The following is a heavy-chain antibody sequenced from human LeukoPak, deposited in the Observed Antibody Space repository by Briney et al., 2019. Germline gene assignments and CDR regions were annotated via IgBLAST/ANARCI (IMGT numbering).Heavy chain of an antibody. CDR3: ANKLAVAGTIVNWFDP. J-gene: IGHJ5*02. CDR1: GFTFSSYA. Sequence: GGSLRLSCAASGFTFSSYAMSWVRRAPGKGLEWVSAISGSGGSTYYADSVKGRFTISRDNSKNTLYLQMNSLRAEDTAVYYCANKLAVAGTIVNWFDPWGQGTLVTVSS. V-gene: IGHV3-23*01. D-gene: IGHD6-19*01. CDR2: ISGSGGST.